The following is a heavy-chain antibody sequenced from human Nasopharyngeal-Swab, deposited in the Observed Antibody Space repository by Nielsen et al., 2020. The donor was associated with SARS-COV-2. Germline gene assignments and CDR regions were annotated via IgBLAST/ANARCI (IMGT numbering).Heavy chain of an antibody. D-gene: IGHD4/OR15-4a*01. V-gene: IGHV3-11*04. Sequence: GGSLRLSCVASGFTFSDYYMSWIRQAPGKGLEWVSYISSSGSTIYYADSVKGRFTISRDNAKNSLYLQMNSLRAEDTAVYYCARGLWSSLRLLGGMDVWGQGTTVTVSS. CDR1: GFTFSDYY. CDR3: ARGLWSSLRLLGGMDV. J-gene: IGHJ6*02. CDR2: ISSSGSTI.